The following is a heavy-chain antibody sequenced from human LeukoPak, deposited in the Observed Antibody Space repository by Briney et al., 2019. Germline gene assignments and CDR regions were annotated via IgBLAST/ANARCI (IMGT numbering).Heavy chain of an antibody. CDR2: INHSGST. J-gene: IGHJ4*02. CDR3: ARNYGDNNFDY. Sequence: SETLSLTCAVYGGSFSGYYWSWIRQPPGKGLEWIGEINHSGSTNYNPSLKGRVTISVDKSKNQFSLKLTSVTAADTAVYYCARNYGDNNFDYWGQGTLVTVSS. V-gene: IGHV4-34*01. D-gene: IGHD4-17*01. CDR1: GGSFSGYY.